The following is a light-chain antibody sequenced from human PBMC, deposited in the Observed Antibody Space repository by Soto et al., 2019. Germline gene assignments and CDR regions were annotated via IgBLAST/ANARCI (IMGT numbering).Light chain of an antibody. V-gene: IGKV2-24*01. J-gene: IGKJ1*01. CDR2: MIS. CDR3: SHDTQAAQLT. Sequence: EIVMTQTPLSLPVTLGQPASISCRSSQSLVHSDGNTYLSWLHQRPGQSPRLLIYMISNRFSGVQDRFSGSGAGTYFTLKINRVEAEDVGIYYCSHDTQAAQLTFGKGTKVEIK. CDR1: QSLVHSDGNTY.